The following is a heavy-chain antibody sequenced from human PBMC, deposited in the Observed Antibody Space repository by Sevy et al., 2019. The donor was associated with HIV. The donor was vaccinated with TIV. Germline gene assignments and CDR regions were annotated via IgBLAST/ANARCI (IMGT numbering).Heavy chain of an antibody. CDR2: IKGDGGDK. Sequence: GALKLPFSASGIPFSAHWVNWVRPAPGEGLEGVGNIKGDGGDKHYVDSVEGRFTISRDNAKNLLYLQMNSLRVEDTAVYYCAHETFGRFESWGQGTLVTVSS. CDR1: GIPFSAHW. V-gene: IGHV3-7*01. CDR3: AHETFGRFES. J-gene: IGHJ4*02. D-gene: IGHD3-16*01.